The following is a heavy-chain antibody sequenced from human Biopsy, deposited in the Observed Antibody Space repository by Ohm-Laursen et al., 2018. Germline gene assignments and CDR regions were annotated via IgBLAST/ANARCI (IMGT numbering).Heavy chain of an antibody. D-gene: IGHD2-15*01. Sequence: SDTLSLTCSVSGDSINSSYWSWIRQPPGKGLEWIGFISNSGNTNYNPSLKSRVTISVDTSKNQISLKLGSVTVADTAVFYCARRGSGGRSFDYWGRGSLVTVSS. CDR1: GDSINSSY. CDR3: ARRGSGGRSFDY. J-gene: IGHJ4*02. V-gene: IGHV4-59*08. CDR2: ISNSGNT.